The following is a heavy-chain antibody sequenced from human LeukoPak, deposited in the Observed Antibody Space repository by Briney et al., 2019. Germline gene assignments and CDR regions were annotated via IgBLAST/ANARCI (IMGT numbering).Heavy chain of an antibody. CDR1: GGSISSGGYS. J-gene: IGHJ6*02. CDR2: IYHSGST. CDR3: ARVSIAARPYGMDV. Sequence: SETLSLTCAVSGGSISSGGYSWSWIRQPPGKGLEWIGYIYHSGSTYYNPSLKSRVTISVDRSKNQFSLKLSSVTAADTAVYYCARVSIAARPYGMDVWGQGTTVTVPS. D-gene: IGHD6-6*01. V-gene: IGHV4-30-2*01.